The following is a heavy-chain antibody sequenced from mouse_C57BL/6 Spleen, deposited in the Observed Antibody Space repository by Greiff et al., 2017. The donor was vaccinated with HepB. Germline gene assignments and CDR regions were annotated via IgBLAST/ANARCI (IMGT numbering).Heavy chain of an antibody. CDR3: ASSDYYGSSPDY. D-gene: IGHD1-1*01. CDR2: INPNNGGT. CDR1: GYTFTDYN. J-gene: IGHJ2*01. V-gene: IGHV1-22*01. Sequence: EVQLQQSGPELVKPGASVKMSCKASGYTFTDYNMHWVKQSHGKSLEWIGYINPNNGGTSYNQKFKGKATLTVNKSSSTAYMELRSLTSEDSAVYYCASSDYYGSSPDYWGQGTTLTVSS.